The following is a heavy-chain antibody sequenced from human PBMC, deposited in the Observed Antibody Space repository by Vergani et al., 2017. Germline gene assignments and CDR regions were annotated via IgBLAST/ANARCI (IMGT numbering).Heavy chain of an antibody. CDR2: IYPGDSDT. V-gene: IGHV5-51*01. CDR1: GYSFTSYW. D-gene: IGHD2-2*01. Sequence: EMQLVQSGAEVKKPGESLKISCKGSGYSFTSYWFGWVRQMPGKGLEWMGIIYPGDSDTRYSPSFQGQVTISADKSISTAYLQWSSLKASDTAMYYCARRSPCSSTSCPGNYMDVWGKGTTVTVSS. J-gene: IGHJ6*03. CDR3: ARRSPCSSTSCPGNYMDV.